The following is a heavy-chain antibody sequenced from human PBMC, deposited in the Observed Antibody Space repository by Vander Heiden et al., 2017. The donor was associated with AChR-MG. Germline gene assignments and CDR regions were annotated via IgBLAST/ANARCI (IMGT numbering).Heavy chain of an antibody. CDR3: AKRPLGAAFDI. V-gene: IGHV3-23*01. Sequence: EVQLLESGGDLIQHGESLRLSCVASGFPFSIYGMTWLRQAPGKGLEWVSSISGSGATTYYADSVKGRFTISRDNSKNTLYLQMNSLRVEDTAVYFCAKRPLGAAFDIWGQGTMVTVSS. CDR2: ISGSGATT. D-gene: IGHD7-27*01. CDR1: GFPFSIYG. J-gene: IGHJ3*02.